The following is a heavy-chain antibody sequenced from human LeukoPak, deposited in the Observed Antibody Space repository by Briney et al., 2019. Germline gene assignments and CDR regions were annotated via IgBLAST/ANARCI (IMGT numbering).Heavy chain of an antibody. CDR3: AKEGDTALVTGYFDL. V-gene: IGHV1-69*13. D-gene: IGHD5-18*01. CDR1: GGIFGSYV. Sequence: SVKVSCKASGGIFGSYVISWVRQAPGQGLEWMGGIIPIFGTAHYAQKFQGRLTITADESTSTVYMEMSSLRSEDTAMYYCAKEGDTALVTGYFDLWGRGTLVIVSA. J-gene: IGHJ2*01. CDR2: IIPIFGTA.